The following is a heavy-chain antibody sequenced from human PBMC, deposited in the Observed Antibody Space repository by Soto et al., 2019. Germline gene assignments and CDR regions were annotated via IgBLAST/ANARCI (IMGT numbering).Heavy chain of an antibody. CDR1: GYTFTSYA. J-gene: IGHJ6*02. CDR3: ARDWGSGWYHYYYGMDV. CDR2: INAGNGNT. Sequence: ASVKVSCKASGYTFTSYAMHWVRQAPGQRLEWMGWINAGNGNTKYSQKFQGRVTITRDTSASTAYMELSSLRSEDTAVYYCARDWGSGWYHYYYGMDVWGQGTTVTVSS. D-gene: IGHD6-19*01. V-gene: IGHV1-3*01.